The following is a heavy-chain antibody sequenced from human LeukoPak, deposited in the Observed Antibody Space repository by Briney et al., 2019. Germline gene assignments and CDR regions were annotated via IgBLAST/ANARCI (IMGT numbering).Heavy chain of an antibody. D-gene: IGHD1-26*01. CDR1: GGSISSNNW. V-gene: IGHV4-4*02. CDR2: IYHSGST. J-gene: IGHJ4*02. Sequence: PSETLSLTCAVSGGSISSNNWWSWVRRPPGKGLEWIGEIYHSGSTNYNPSLKSRVTISVDKSKNQFSLKLSSVTAADTAVYFCARGVQWGGSFDYWGQGTLVTVSS. CDR3: ARGVQWGGSFDY.